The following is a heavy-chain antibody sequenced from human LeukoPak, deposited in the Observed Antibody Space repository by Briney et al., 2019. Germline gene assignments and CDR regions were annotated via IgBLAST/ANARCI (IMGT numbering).Heavy chain of an antibody. CDR1: GGSISSYY. CDR3: ARDRVAEDAFDI. V-gene: IGHV4-4*07. Sequence: SETLSLTCTVSGGSISSYYWSWIRQPAGKGLEWIGRTYTSGSTNYNPSLKSRVTISVDTSKNQFSLKLSSVTAADTAVYYCARDRVAEDAFDIWGQGTMVTVSS. J-gene: IGHJ3*02. CDR2: TYTSGST.